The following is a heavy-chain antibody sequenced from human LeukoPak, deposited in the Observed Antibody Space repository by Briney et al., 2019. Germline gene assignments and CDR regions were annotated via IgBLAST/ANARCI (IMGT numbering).Heavy chain of an antibody. V-gene: IGHV5-10-1*01. CDR3: ARAYSRSRFDY. CDR1: GYNFTNYW. CDR2: IVPSDSYN. J-gene: IGHJ4*02. Sequence: GESLKISCKGSGYNFTNYWISWVRQMPGKGLEWMGTIVPSDSYNNYSPSFQGHVTISADKSISTAYLQWSSLKASDTAMYYCARAYSRSRFDYWGQGTLVTVSS. D-gene: IGHD6-6*01.